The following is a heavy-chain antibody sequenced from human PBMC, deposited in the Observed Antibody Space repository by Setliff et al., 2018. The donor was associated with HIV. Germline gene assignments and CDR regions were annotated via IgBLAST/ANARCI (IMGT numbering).Heavy chain of an antibody. CDR1: GYSFTNYW. CDR3: TRRRRAPGIEDLEAY. CDR2: IHPGDFVT. J-gene: IGHJ4*02. V-gene: IGHV5-51*01. Sequence: GESLKISCQASGYSFTNYWIGWVRQMPGKGLEWIGVIHPGDFVTRYGPSFQGQAFISADRSITTAYLQWDSLKASDTAMYYCTRRRRAPGIEDLEAYWGQGTLVTVSS. D-gene: IGHD1-26*01.